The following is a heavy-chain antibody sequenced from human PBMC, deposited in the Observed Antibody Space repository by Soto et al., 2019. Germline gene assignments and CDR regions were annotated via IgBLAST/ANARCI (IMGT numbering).Heavy chain of an antibody. CDR3: ARLRTLAARPSLGRDY. Sequence: QVQLVQSGAEVKKPGASVKVSCKASGYTFTSYYMHWVRQAPGQGLEWMGIINPSGGSTSSAQKFQGRVTMTRDTSTSTVDMELSSLISEDTAVYYCARLRTLAARPSLGRDYWGQGTLVTVSS. CDR2: INPSGGST. D-gene: IGHD6-6*01. J-gene: IGHJ4*02. V-gene: IGHV1-46*01. CDR1: GYTFTSYY.